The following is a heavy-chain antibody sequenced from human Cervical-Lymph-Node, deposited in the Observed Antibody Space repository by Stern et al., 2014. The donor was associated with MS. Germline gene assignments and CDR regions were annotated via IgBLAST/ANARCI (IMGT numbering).Heavy chain of an antibody. V-gene: IGHV4-31*03. J-gene: IGHJ2*01. CDR1: GASISSGGYY. D-gene: IGHD3-10*01. CDR3: ARVPQSWIGELLSVWYFDL. CDR2: IYYSGGT. Sequence: QLQLQESGPGLVKPSQTLSLTCTVSGASISSGGYYWSWIRQHPGKGLEWIGYIYYSGGTYYNPSLKSRTTISVDTSKNEFSLKLSSVTAADTAVYYCARVPQSWIGELLSVWYFDLWGRGTRVSVSS.